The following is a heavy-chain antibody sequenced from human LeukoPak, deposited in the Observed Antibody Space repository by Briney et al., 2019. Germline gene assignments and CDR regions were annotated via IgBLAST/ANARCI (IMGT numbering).Heavy chain of an antibody. V-gene: IGHV4-39*01. CDR2: IYYSGST. D-gene: IGHD2-2*01. CDR3: ARLGSTVVVPAAVYYFDY. J-gene: IGHJ4*02. CDR1: GGSISSSSYY. Sequence: SETLSLTCTVSGGSISSSSYYWGWIRQPPGNGLEWIGSIYYSGSTYYNPSLKSRVTISVDTSKNQFSLKLSSVTAADTAVYYCARLGSTVVVPAAVYYFDYWGQGTLVTVSS.